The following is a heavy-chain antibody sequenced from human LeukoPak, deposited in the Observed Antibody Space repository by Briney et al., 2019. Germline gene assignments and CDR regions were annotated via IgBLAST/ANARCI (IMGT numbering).Heavy chain of an antibody. CDR1: GGSFSGYY. V-gene: IGHV4-34*01. J-gene: IGHJ3*02. CDR2: IHYSGAA. CDR3: ARGALMVYAFDI. D-gene: IGHD3-10*01. Sequence: SETLSLTCAVYGGSFSGYYWAWIRQPPGKGLEWIGEIHYSGAANYSPSLKSRVIISGDSSRNQFSLKLTSLTAADTAIYYCARGALMVYAFDIWGQGALVTVSS.